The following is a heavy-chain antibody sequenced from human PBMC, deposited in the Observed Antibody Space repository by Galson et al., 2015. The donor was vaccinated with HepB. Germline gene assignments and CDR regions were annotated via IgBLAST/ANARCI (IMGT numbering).Heavy chain of an antibody. Sequence: SVKVSCKASGYTFTGYYMHWVRQAPGQGLEWMGRINPNSGGTNYAQKFQGRVTMTRDTSISTAYMELSRLRSDDTAVYYCARGGAARRFGYYYYMDVWGKGTTVTVSS. CDR2: INPNSGGT. D-gene: IGHD6-6*01. J-gene: IGHJ6*03. CDR1: GYTFTGYY. CDR3: ARGGAARRFGYYYYMDV. V-gene: IGHV1-2*06.